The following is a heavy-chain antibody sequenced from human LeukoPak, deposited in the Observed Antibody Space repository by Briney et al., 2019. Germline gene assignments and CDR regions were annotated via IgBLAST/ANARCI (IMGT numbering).Heavy chain of an antibody. Sequence: GASVKVSCKDTGGTLSSYAISWVRQAPGQGLEWMGRIIPILGIASYAQKFQGRVTITADKSTSTAYMELSSLRSEDTAVYYCARGGWISPIDYWGQGTLVTVSS. CDR3: ARGGWISPIDY. D-gene: IGHD2-2*03. J-gene: IGHJ4*02. V-gene: IGHV1-69*04. CDR2: IIPILGIA. CDR1: GGTLSSYA.